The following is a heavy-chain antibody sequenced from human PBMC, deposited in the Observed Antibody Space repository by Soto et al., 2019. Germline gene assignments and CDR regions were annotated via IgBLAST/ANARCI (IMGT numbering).Heavy chain of an antibody. J-gene: IGHJ4*02. Sequence: GGSLRLSCAASGFTFSSYGMHWVRQAPGKGLEWVAVIWYDGSNKYYADSVKGRFTISRDNSKNTLYLQMNSLRAEDTAVYYCARSSSSWYFVGGSYFDYWGQGTLVTVSS. CDR3: ARSSSSWYFVGGSYFDY. V-gene: IGHV3-33*01. D-gene: IGHD6-13*01. CDR1: GFTFSSYG. CDR2: IWYDGSNK.